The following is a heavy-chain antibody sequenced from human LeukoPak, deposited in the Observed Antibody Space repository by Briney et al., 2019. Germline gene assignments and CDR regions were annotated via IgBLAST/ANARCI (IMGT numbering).Heavy chain of an antibody. D-gene: IGHD5-18*01. CDR2: INPSGGST. CDR3: ARVHRGYNDY. Sequence: ASVKVSCKPSGYSFTSYYMHWVRQAPGQGLEWMGIINPSGGSTSYAQKFQGRVTMTRDTSTSTVYMELSSLRSEDTAVYYCARVHRGYNDYWGQGTLVTVSS. CDR1: GYSFTSYY. V-gene: IGHV1-46*01. J-gene: IGHJ4*02.